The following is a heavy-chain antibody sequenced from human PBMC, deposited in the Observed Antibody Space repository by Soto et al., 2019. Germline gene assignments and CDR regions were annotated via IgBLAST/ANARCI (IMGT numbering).Heavy chain of an antibody. CDR3: TTDSYITSIIVRFDY. J-gene: IGHJ4*01. Sequence: PSETLSLTCTVSGGSISSSSYYWGWIRQPPGKGLEWIGSIYYSGSTYYNPSLKSRVTISVDTSKNQFSLKLSSVTAADTAVYNCTTDSYITSIIVRFDYWGHGTLVTVSS. CDR2: IYYSGST. V-gene: IGHV4-39*02. CDR1: GGSISSSSYY. D-gene: IGHD3-22*01.